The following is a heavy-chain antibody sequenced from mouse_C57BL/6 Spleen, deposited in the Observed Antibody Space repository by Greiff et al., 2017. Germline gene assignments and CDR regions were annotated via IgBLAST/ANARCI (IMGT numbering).Heavy chain of an antibody. CDR2: FTMYSDAT. D-gene: IGHD1-1*01. CDR3: ARSRYYYGSSYAMDY. CDR1: YFAFMASA. Sequence: LKESGAELVRPGSSVKLSCKDSYFAFMASAMHWVKQRPGPGLEWIGSFTMYSDATEYSENFKGKATLTANTSSSTAYMELSSLTSEDSAVYYCARSRYYYGSSYAMDYWGQGTSVTVSS. J-gene: IGHJ4*01. V-gene: IGHV1-49*01.